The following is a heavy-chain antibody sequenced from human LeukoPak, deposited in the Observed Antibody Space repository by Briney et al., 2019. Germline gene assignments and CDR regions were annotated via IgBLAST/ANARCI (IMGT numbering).Heavy chain of an antibody. CDR3: ARDARIAAVPYYYYYYMDV. J-gene: IGHJ6*03. V-gene: IGHV1-2*02. CDR2: INPNSGGT. CDR1: GYTFTGYY. D-gene: IGHD6-6*01. Sequence: GASVKVSCKASGYTFTGYYMHWVRQAPGQGLEWMGWINPNSGGTNYAQKFQGRVTMTRDTSISTAYMELSRLRSDDTAVYYCARDARIAAVPYYYYYYMDVWGKGTTVTVSS.